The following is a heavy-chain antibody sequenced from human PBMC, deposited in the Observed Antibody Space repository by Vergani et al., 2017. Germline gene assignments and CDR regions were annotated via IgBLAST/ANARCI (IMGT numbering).Heavy chain of an antibody. V-gene: IGHV3-64D*06. CDR1: GFTFSSYA. CDR3: VKGGGNYDFWSCYY. D-gene: IGHD3-3*01. J-gene: IGHJ4*02. CDR2: INSNGGRT. Sequence: EVQLVESGGGLVQPGGSLRLSCSASGFTFSSYAMHWVRQAPGKGLEYVSAINSNGGRTYYAGSVKGRLTISRDNSKNTLYLQMSSLRAEDTAVYYCVKGGGNYDFWSCYYWGQGTLVTVSS.